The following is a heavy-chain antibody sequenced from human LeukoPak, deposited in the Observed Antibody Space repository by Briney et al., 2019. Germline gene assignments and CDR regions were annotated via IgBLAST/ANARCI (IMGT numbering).Heavy chain of an antibody. Sequence: GGSLRLSCAASGFTFSNYGMHWVRQAPGKGLEWVAVIWYDGTNKYYADSVKGRFTISRDNSKNTLYLQMNSLRAEDTAVYYCARDRGSDDPIDYWGQGTPVTVSS. J-gene: IGHJ4*02. CDR3: ARDRGSDDPIDY. CDR1: GFTFSNYG. D-gene: IGHD2-15*01. V-gene: IGHV3-33*01. CDR2: IWYDGTNK.